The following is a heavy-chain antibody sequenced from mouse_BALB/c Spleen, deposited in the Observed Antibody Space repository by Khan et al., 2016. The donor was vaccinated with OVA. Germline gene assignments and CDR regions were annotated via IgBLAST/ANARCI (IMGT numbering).Heavy chain of an antibody. Sequence: QVQLKESGAELAKPGASVKMSCKTSGYTFTTYTLHWVKQRPGRSLEWIGYINPSNDYTNYKQKFKEKTTLTADKSSSTAYMQLSSQTSEDSAVYYCASSRQRGLGGGFTYWGQGTLVTVS. CDR1: GYTFTTYT. D-gene: IGHD3-2*01. CDR2: INPSNDYT. CDR3: ASSRQRGLGGGFTY. J-gene: IGHJ3*01. V-gene: IGHV1-4*01.